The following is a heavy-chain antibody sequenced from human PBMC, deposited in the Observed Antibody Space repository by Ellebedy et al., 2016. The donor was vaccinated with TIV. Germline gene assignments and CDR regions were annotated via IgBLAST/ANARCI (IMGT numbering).Heavy chain of an antibody. CDR1: GFTFSGYW. Sequence: GESLKISCAASGFTFSGYWMSWVRQAPGKGLEWVANIKQDGSEKYYVDSGKGRFTITRDNAKNSLYLQMNSLRAEDTAVYYCARQTVATSVNDAFDIWGLGTVVTVSS. J-gene: IGHJ3*02. CDR3: ARQTVATSVNDAFDI. D-gene: IGHD5-12*01. CDR2: IKQDGSEK. V-gene: IGHV3-7*01.